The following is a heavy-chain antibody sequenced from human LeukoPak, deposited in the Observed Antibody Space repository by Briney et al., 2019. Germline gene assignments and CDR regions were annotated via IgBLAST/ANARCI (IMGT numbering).Heavy chain of an antibody. J-gene: IGHJ1*01. CDR1: GFTFSSYG. CDR3: AKPYGSSGYFSAEYFQH. CDR2: IRYDGSNK. D-gene: IGHD3-22*01. V-gene: IGHV3-30*02. Sequence: GGSLRLSCAASGFTFSSYGMHWVRQAPGKGLEWVAFIRYDGSNKYYAGSVKGRFTISRDDSKNTLYLQMNSLRAEDTAVYYCAKPYGSSGYFSAEYFQHWGQGTLVTVSS.